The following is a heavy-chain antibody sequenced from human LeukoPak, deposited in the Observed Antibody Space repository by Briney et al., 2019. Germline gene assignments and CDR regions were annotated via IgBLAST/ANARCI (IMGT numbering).Heavy chain of an antibody. V-gene: IGHV3-21*01. D-gene: IGHD2-2*01. CDR2: IGSTSSYL. CDR1: GFTFSSYS. CDR3: ARVRSGYCSGTSCTHGPFDI. Sequence: GGSLRLSCAASGFTFSSYSMNWVRQAPGRGLEWVSSIGSTSSYLYYGDSVKGRFTISRDNAKNSLYLQMSSLRAEDTAVYYCARVRSGYCSGTSCTHGPFDIWGQGTMVTVSS. J-gene: IGHJ3*02.